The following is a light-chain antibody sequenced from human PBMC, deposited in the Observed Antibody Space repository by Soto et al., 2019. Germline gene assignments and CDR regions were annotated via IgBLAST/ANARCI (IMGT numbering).Light chain of an antibody. V-gene: IGKV3-15*01. J-gene: IGKJ1*01. CDR1: QSVSLS. CDR3: QQSYSTLWT. Sequence: EIVLTQSPATLSVSLGDSATLSCRASQSVSLSLAWFQMRPGQPPRLLIYGASTRATDIPARFSGSGSGTDFTLTISSLQPEDFATYYCQQSYSTLWTFGQGTKVDIK. CDR2: GAS.